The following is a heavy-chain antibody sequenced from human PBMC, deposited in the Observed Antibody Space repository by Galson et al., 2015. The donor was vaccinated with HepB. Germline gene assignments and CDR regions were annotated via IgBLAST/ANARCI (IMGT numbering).Heavy chain of an antibody. J-gene: IGHJ3*02. D-gene: IGHD7-27*01. Sequence: SLRLSCAASGFTNYWMHWVRHAPGRGLAWVSRIHSAGSSTSYADSVKGRFTISRDNAKNTLYLQMNSLRDEDTAVYYCAREGRRTGEVTKAFDMWVQGKMVTVSS. CDR3: AREGRRTGEVTKAFDM. V-gene: IGHV3-74*01. CDR2: IHSAGSST. CDR1: GFTNYW.